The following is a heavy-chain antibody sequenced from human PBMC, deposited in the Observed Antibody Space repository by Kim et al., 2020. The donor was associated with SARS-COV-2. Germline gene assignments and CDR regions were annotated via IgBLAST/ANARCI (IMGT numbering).Heavy chain of an antibody. V-gene: IGHV4-59*01. J-gene: IGHJ5*02. CDR1: GGSISSYY. D-gene: IGHD3-9*01. CDR3: ARVRAHVLRYFDWLPPENWFDP. CDR2: IYYSGST. Sequence: SETLSLTCTVSGGSISSYYWSWIRQPPGKGLEWIGYIYYSGSTNYNPSLKSRVTISVDTSKNQFSLKLSSVTAADTAVCYCARVRAHVLRYFDWLPPENWFDPWGQGTLVTVSS.